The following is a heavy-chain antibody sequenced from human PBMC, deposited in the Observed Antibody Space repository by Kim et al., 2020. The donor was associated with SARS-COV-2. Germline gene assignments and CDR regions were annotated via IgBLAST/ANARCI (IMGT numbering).Heavy chain of an antibody. J-gene: IGHJ4*02. CDR2: IIPIFGTA. CDR3: ARDVNIVATTLGY. D-gene: IGHD5-12*01. V-gene: IGHV1-69*13. Sequence: SVKVSCKASGGTFSSYAISWVRQAPGQGLEWMGGIIPIFGTANYAQKFQGRVTITADESTSTAYMELSSLRSEDTAVYYCARDVNIVATTLGYWGQGTLVTVSS. CDR1: GGTFSSYA.